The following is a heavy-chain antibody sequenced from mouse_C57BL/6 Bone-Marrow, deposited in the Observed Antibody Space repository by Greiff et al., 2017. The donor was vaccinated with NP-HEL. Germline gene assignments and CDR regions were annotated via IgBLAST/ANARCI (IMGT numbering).Heavy chain of an antibody. CDR3: TRGGYYGSSPYWYFDV. CDR2: IDPETGGT. Sequence: QVHVKQSGAELVRPGASVTLSCKASGYTFTDYEMHWVKQTPVHGLEWIGAIDPETGGTAYNQKFKGKAILTADKSSSTAYMELRSLTSEDSAVYYCTRGGYYGSSPYWYFDVWGTGTTVTVSS. V-gene: IGHV1-15*01. D-gene: IGHD1-1*01. CDR1: GYTFTDYE. J-gene: IGHJ1*03.